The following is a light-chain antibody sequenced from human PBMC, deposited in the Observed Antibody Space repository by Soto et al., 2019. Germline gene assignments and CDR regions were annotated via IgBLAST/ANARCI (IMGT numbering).Light chain of an antibody. CDR1: QSISSW. Sequence: DIQRTQSPSTLSASVGDRVTITCRASQSISSWLAWYQQKPGKAPKLLISKASSLESGVPSRFSGSVSGTEFTLTISSLQPDDFATYYCQQYNSYWTFGQGTKVEIK. CDR3: QQYNSYWT. V-gene: IGKV1-5*03. J-gene: IGKJ1*01. CDR2: KAS.